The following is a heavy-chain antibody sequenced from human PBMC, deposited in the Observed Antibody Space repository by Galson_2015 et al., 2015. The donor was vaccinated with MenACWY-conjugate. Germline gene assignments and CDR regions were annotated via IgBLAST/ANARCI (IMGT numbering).Heavy chain of an antibody. CDR2: ISPGDSNT. CDR3: ARHPPGGRGLDV. CDR1: GYSLATYW. V-gene: IGHV5-51*01. J-gene: IGHJ6*02. D-gene: IGHD1-26*01. Sequence: QSGAEVIKSGESLKISCPGSGYSLATYWIAWVRQMPGRGLEWVGLISPGDSNTRYSPSFQGQVTISADKSISTAYLQLSRLKASDTALYFCARHPPGGRGLDVWGQGTTVTVSS.